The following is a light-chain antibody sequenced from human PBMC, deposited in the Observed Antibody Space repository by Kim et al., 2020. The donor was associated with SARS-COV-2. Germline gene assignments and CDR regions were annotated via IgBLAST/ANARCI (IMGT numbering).Light chain of an antibody. CDR1: ELGDNY. CDR2: KDS. Sequence: SVTPGHTASSTCYGDELGDNYACWYQQKPGQSPVLVIYKDSKRPSGIPERFSGSNSGNTATLTISGTQAMDEADYYCQAWDSSTVVFGGGTQLTDL. J-gene: IGLJ2*01. V-gene: IGLV3-1*01. CDR3: QAWDSSTVV.